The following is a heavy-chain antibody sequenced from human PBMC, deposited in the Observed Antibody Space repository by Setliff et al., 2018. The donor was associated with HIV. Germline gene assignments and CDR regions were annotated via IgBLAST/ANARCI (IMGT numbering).Heavy chain of an antibody. V-gene: IGHV1-69*02. J-gene: IGHJ3*02. CDR2: IVPLLGVP. CDR3: ASAGAWQRNALDI. D-gene: IGHD5-12*01. Sequence: ASVKVSCKASGGTFSYYTFTWVRQAPGQGLEWLGRIVPLLGVPDYAQKFQGRVTFTADTSTSTVYMELSSLRSEDTAVYYCASAGAWQRNALDIWGQGTMVTVSS. CDR1: GGTFSYYT.